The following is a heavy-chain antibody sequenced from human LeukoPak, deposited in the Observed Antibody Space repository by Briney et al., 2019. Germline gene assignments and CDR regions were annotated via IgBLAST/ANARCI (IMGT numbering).Heavy chain of an antibody. Sequence: GGSLRLSCAAPGFTFSSYSMNWVRQAPGKGLEWVSYISSSSSTIYYADSVKGRFTISRDNAKNALYLQMNSLRDEDTAVYYCARPYYDSGDYSLDYWGQGTLVTVSS. CDR1: GFTFSSYS. CDR2: ISSSSSTI. V-gene: IGHV3-48*02. CDR3: ARPYYDSGDYSLDY. D-gene: IGHD3-22*01. J-gene: IGHJ4*02.